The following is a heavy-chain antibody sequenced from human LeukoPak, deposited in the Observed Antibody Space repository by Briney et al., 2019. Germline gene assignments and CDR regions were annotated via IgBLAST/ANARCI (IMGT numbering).Heavy chain of an antibody. J-gene: IGHJ4*02. Sequence: SGPTLVNPTQTLTLTCTFSGFSLSTSGVGVGWIRQPPGKALEWLSLIYWNDDKHYSPSLKSRLTITKDTSKNQVVLTMTNMDPVDTATYYCAHRRGYYDSSGSHGAFDYWGQGTLVTVSS. CDR2: IYWNDDK. CDR1: GFSLSTSGVG. D-gene: IGHD3-22*01. V-gene: IGHV2-5*01. CDR3: AHRRGYYDSSGSHGAFDY.